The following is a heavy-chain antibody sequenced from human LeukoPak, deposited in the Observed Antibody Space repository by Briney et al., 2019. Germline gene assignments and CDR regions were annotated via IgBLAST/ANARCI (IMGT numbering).Heavy chain of an antibody. Sequence: SETLSLTCTVSGGSISSGDYYWSWIRQPPGKGLEWIGYIYYSGSTYYNPSLKSRVTISVDTSKNQFSLKLSSVTAADTAVYYCASVGAARAIYYYYYMDVWGKGTTVTVSS. CDR3: ASVGAARAIYYYYYMDV. V-gene: IGHV4-30-4*01. CDR1: GGSISSGDYY. CDR2: IYYSGST. D-gene: IGHD6-6*01. J-gene: IGHJ6*03.